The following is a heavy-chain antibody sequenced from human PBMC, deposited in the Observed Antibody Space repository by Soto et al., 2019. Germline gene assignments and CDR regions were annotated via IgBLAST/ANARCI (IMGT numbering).Heavy chain of an antibody. CDR3: ATTATYYDFWSGYYSFDY. D-gene: IGHD3-3*01. V-gene: IGHV1-24*01. CDR2: FDPEDGET. J-gene: IGHJ4*02. Sequence: GASVKVSCKVSGYTLTELSMHWVRQAPGKGLEWMGGFDPEDGETIYAQRFQGGVTMTEDTSTDTAYMELSSLRSEDTAVYYCATTATYYDFWSGYYSFDYWGQGTLVTVSS. CDR1: GYTLTELS.